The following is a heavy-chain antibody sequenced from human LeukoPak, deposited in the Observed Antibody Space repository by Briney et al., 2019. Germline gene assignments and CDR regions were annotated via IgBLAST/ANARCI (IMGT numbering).Heavy chain of an antibody. CDR1: GCSISGYY. V-gene: IGHV4-4*09. CDR3: ARRRYNSSTSYFDF. Sequence: SETLSLTCTVSGCSISGYYWTWIRQPPGKGLEWIGYIYSSGSTNYNPSLKSRVTISVDTSKNQFSLRLSSVTAADMAVYYCARRRYNSSTSYFDFWGDGTLVTVSS. J-gene: IGHJ4*01. CDR2: IYSSGST. D-gene: IGHD6-6*01.